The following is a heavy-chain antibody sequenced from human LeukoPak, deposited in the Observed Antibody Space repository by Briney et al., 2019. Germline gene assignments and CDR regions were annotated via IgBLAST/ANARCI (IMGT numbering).Heavy chain of an antibody. D-gene: IGHD3-3*01. CDR2: ISGDGGST. V-gene: IGHV3-43*02. Sequence: GGCLRLSCAASGFTYDDCAIHGVRQAPRKDLEWVSLISGDGGSTYYADSVKGRFTISRDNAKNSLYLQMSSLRAEDTAMYYCARDSGRGGESGYYDLWGQGTLVAVSS. CDR1: GFTYDDCA. J-gene: IGHJ5*02. CDR3: ARDSGRGGESGYYDL.